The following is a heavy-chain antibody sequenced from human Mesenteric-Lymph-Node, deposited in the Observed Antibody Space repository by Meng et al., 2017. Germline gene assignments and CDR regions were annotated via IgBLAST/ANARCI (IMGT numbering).Heavy chain of an antibody. J-gene: IGHJ4*02. D-gene: IGHD6-19*01. CDR1: GFTFSSYS. Sequence: GESLKISCAASGFTFSSYSMNWVRQAPGKGLEWVSSISSSSSYIYYADSVKGRFTISRDNAKNSLYLQLNSLRADDTAVYYCAGWESRSYWGQGALVTVSS. V-gene: IGHV3-21*01. CDR2: ISSSSSYI. CDR3: AGWESRSY.